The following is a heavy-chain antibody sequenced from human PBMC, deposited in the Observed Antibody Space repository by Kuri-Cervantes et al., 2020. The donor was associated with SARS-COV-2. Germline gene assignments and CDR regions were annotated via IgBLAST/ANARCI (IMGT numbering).Heavy chain of an antibody. Sequence: GESLKISCAASGFTFSSYDMHWVRQATGKGLEWVSAIGTAGDTYYPGSVKGRFTISRENAKNSLYLQMNSLRAEDTAVYYCARDSSIVVGRKGYYGMDVWGQGTTVTVSS. D-gene: IGHD2-2*01. CDR1: GFTFSSYD. CDR3: ARDSSIVVGRKGYYGMDV. CDR2: IGTAGDT. V-gene: IGHV3-13*01. J-gene: IGHJ6*02.